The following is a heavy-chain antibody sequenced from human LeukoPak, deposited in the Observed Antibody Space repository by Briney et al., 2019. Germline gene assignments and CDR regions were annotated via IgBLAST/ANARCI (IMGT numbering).Heavy chain of an antibody. D-gene: IGHD6-13*01. J-gene: IGHJ4*02. CDR2: ISYDGSNK. CDR1: GFTFSSYA. Sequence: GGSLRLSCAASGFTFSSYAMQWVRQAPGKGLEWVAVISYDGSNKYYADSVKGRFTISRDNSKNTLYLQMNSLRAEDTAVYYCARDMSLYSSSWYGFLGFDYWGQGTLVTVSS. V-gene: IGHV3-30-3*01. CDR3: ARDMSLYSSSWYGFLGFDY.